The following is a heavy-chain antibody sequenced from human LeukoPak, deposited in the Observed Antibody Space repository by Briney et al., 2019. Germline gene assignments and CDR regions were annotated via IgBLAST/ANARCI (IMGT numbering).Heavy chain of an antibody. V-gene: IGHV3-74*01. CDR2: INDDGSDT. D-gene: IGHD3-22*01. CDR1: GFTFKLYW. CDR3: ARDLYGNYDSADDALPV. Sequence: GGSLRLSCAASGFTFKLYWMHWVRQVPGKRPVWVSRINDDGSDTIYADSVRGRFTISRDDAKNTVYLQMNSLRAEDTAVFYCARDLYGNYDSADDALPVWGQGTMVTVSS. J-gene: IGHJ3*01.